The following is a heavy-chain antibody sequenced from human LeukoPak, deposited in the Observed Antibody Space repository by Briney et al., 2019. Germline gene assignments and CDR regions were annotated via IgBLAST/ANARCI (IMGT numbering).Heavy chain of an antibody. D-gene: IGHD2-15*01. CDR2: IYSSGST. V-gene: IGHV4-59*01. CDR3: ARSGYCSGDNCSSGSYDY. J-gene: IGHJ4*02. Sequence: SETLSLTCTVSGGSFNSYYWTWIRQPPGKGLEWIGYIYSSGSTNFNPSLKSRVAMSVDTSKTQFSLKLSSMTSADTAVYYCARSGYCSGDNCSSGSYDYWGQGTLVTVSS. CDR1: GGSFNSYY.